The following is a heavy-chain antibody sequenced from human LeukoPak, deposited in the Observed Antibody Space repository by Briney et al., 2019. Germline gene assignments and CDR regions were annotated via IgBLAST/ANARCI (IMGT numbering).Heavy chain of an antibody. J-gene: IGHJ4*02. V-gene: IGHV3-21*01. CDR3: ARARTGTDR. CDR1: GFTFSSYS. D-gene: IGHD1/OR15-1a*01. Sequence: PGGSLRLSCAASGFTFSSYSMNWVRQAPGKGLEWVSSISSSSSYIYYADSVTGRFTISRDNAKSSLYLQMNSLRAEDTAVYYCARARTGTDRWGQGTLVTVSS. CDR2: ISSSSSYI.